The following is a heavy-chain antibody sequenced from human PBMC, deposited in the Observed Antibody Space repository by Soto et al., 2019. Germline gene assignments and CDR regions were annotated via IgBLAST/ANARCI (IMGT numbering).Heavy chain of an antibody. Sequence: QVQLQESGPGLVKPSQTLSLTCTVSGGSISSGDYYWSWIRQHPGKGLEWIGYIYYSGSTYYNPSLKSRVTISVDTSKNQFSLKLSSVTAADTAVYYCAASCVGCCGFNYYGMDVWGQGTTVTVSS. CDR2: IYYSGST. CDR3: AASCVGCCGFNYYGMDV. V-gene: IGHV4-31*03. J-gene: IGHJ6*02. D-gene: IGHD5-12*01. CDR1: GGSISSGDYY.